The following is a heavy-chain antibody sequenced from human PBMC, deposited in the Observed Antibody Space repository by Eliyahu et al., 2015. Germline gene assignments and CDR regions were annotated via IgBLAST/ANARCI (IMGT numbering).Heavy chain of an antibody. CDR2: INPTDGST. Sequence: QVQLVQSGAEVKKPGASVKVSCTASGYPFTNFHLPWVRQAPGQGVEGMGIINPTDGSTTYAQRFRGRVTLSRDTSTVYMDLSSLRSEDTAVYYCARAYYGGDSAYFDYWGQGTLVTVSS. CDR3: ARAYYGGDSAYFDY. V-gene: IGHV1-46*01. CDR1: GYPFTNFH. D-gene: IGHD4-23*01. J-gene: IGHJ4*02.